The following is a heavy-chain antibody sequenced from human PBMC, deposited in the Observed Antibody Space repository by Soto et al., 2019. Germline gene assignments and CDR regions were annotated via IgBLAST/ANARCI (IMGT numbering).Heavy chain of an antibody. Sequence: PGGSLRLSCAASGFTFSSYAMHWVRQAPGKGLEWVAVISYDGSNKYYADSVKGRFTISRDNSKNTLYLQMNSLRAEDTAVYYCARSLAATAMVTFYYGMDVWGQGTTVTVSS. V-gene: IGHV3-30-3*01. CDR1: GFTFSSYA. J-gene: IGHJ6*02. CDR3: ARSLAATAMVTFYYGMDV. CDR2: ISYDGSNK. D-gene: IGHD5-18*01.